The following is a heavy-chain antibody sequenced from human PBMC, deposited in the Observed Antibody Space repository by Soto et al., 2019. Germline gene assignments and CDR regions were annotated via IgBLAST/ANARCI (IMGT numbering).Heavy chain of an antibody. CDR3: ARVSGYAFRNYYYYMDV. Sequence: SLRLSYAASEFTCIDHGGRWVSQATGQGLEWVANMNQDGTIKYYADSVKGRFTISIHNSKNTLYLQMNSLRAEDTAVYYCARVSGYAFRNYYYYMDVWGKGTTVTVSS. D-gene: IGHD5-12*01. CDR1: EFTCIDHG. CDR2: MNQDGTIK. V-gene: IGHV3-7*03. J-gene: IGHJ6*03.